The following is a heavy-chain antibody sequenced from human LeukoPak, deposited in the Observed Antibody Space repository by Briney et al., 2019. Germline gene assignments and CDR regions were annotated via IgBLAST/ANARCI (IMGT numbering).Heavy chain of an antibody. CDR3: AKMVRGGPYYYYYGMDV. V-gene: IGHV3-30*18. D-gene: IGHD3-10*01. J-gene: IGHJ6*02. Sequence: PGRSLRLSCAASGFTFSSYGMHWVRQAPSEGLEWVAVISYDGSNKYYADSVKGRFTISRDNSKNTLYLQMNSLRAEDTAVYYCAKMVRGGPYYYYYGMDVWGQGTTVTVSS. CDR1: GFTFSSYG. CDR2: ISYDGSNK.